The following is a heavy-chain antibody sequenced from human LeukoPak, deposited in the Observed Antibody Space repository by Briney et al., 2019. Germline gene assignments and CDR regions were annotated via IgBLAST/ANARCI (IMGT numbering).Heavy chain of an antibody. V-gene: IGHV3-21*01. CDR3: AKEIRVLRFLDYLPPFDS. Sequence: GGSLRLSCTTSGFTFSGYTMTWVRQAPGRGLEWVSSISGFSDYIHYADSVKGRFTVSRDNSKNSLYLQMDSLRSEDTAVYYCAKEIRVLRFLDYLPPFDSRGQGNLVTVSS. D-gene: IGHD3-3*01. CDR2: ISGFSDYI. J-gene: IGHJ4*02. CDR1: GFTFSGYT.